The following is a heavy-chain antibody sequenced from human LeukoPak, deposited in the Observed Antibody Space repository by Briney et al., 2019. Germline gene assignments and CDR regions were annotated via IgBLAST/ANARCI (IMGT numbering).Heavy chain of an antibody. J-gene: IGHJ6*03. CDR1: GFTFSAYW. D-gene: IGHD5-18*01. Sequence: GRSLRLSCAASGFTFSAYWMTWVRQAPGKGLEWVATLANLGSQKYYVDSLKGRFTISRDNAKNSLYLQMNSLRAEDTAVYYCARTFDRETAILDYFYYCMDVWGNGTTVIVSS. V-gene: IGHV3-7*01. CDR3: ARTFDRETAILDYFYYCMDV. CDR2: LANLGSQK.